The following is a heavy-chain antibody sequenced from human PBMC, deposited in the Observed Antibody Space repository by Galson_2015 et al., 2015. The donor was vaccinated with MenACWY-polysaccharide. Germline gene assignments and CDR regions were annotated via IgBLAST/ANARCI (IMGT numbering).Heavy chain of an antibody. J-gene: IGHJ1*01. CDR2: IYPGGSDA. CDR3: ARITGGEYFQY. D-gene: IGHD3-10*01. V-gene: IGHV5-51*03. CDR1: GYSFTSYW. Sequence: QSGAEVKKPGESLTISCKGLGYSFTSYWIGWVRQMPGKGLEWMGIIYPGGSDARFSPSFQGQVTMSVDKSTSTAYLQWNSLKASDTAIYYCARITGGEYFQYWGQGALVTV.